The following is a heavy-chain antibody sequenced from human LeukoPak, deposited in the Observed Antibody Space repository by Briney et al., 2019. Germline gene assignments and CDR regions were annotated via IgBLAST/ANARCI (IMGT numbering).Heavy chain of an antibody. CDR1: GFSFSDYY. V-gene: IGHV3-11*03. J-gene: IGHJ5*02. Sequence: GGSLRLSCAASGFSFSDYYMSWIRQAPGKGLEWVSYISGSSSYTDYADSVKGRFTISRDNAKNSLYLQMNSLRVEDTAVYYCARTLVAAPGSKGGPWGQGTLVTVSS. D-gene: IGHD6-13*01. CDR3: ARTLVAAPGSKGGP. CDR2: ISGSSSYT.